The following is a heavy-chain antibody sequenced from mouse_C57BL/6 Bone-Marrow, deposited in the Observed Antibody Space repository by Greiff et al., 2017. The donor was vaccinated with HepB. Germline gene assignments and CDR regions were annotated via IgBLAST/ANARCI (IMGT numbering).Heavy chain of an antibody. Sequence: EVKVEESGGGLVQPGGSLKLSCAASGFTFSDYYMYWVRQTPEKRLEWVAYISNGGGSTYYPDTVKGRFTISRDNAKNTLYLQMSRLKSEDTAMYYCARPSGYWGQGTLVTVSA. J-gene: IGHJ3*01. CDR2: ISNGGGST. CDR3: ARPSGY. V-gene: IGHV5-12*01. CDR1: GFTFSDYY.